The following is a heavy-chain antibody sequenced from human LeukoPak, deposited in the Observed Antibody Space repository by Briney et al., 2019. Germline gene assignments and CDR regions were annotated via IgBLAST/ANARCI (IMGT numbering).Heavy chain of an antibody. CDR3: ARHGRPDIVVVPAAKFDY. Sequence: SETLSLTCTVSGGSISSSSYYWGWIRQPPGKGLEWIGSIYYSGSTYYNPSLKSRVTISVDTSKNQFSLKLSSVTAADTAVYYCARHGRPDIVVVPAAKFDYWGQGTLVAVSS. CDR1: GGSISSSSYY. CDR2: IYYSGST. J-gene: IGHJ4*02. D-gene: IGHD2-2*01. V-gene: IGHV4-39*01.